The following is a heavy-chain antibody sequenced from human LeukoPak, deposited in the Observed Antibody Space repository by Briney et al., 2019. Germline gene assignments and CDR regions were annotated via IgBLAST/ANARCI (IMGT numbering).Heavy chain of an antibody. CDR3: ARFDSDYMDV. J-gene: IGHJ6*03. V-gene: IGHV3-7*01. CDR1: GFTFSKYW. CDR2: IKQDGSEK. Sequence: PGGSLRLSCAASGFTFSKYWMSWVRQAPGKGLEWVANIKQDGSEKYYVDSVKGRFTISRDNAKNSLYLQMNSLRAEDTAVYYCARFDSDYMDVWGKGTTVTVSS. D-gene: IGHD2-15*01.